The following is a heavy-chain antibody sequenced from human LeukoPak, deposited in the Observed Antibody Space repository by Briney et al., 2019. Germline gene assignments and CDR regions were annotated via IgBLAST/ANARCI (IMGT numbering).Heavy chain of an antibody. J-gene: IGHJ6*03. V-gene: IGHV1-46*01. CDR3: ARLVGYCSSTSCYTGHYYYYMDV. D-gene: IGHD2-2*02. CDR2: INPSDGAT. Sequence: ASVKVSCKASGYTFTKYYIHWVRQAPGQGLEWMGMINPSDGATTYAQKFQGRVTITTDESTSTAYMELSSLRSEDTAVYYCARLVGYCSSTSCYTGHYYYYMDVWGKGTTVTVSS. CDR1: GYTFTKYY.